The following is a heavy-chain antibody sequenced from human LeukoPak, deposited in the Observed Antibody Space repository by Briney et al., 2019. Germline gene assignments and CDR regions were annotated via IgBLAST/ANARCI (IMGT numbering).Heavy chain of an antibody. CDR2: IYYSGST. CDR1: GGSISSSSYY. J-gene: IGHJ4*02. CDR3: ARVGAAAGRFDY. Sequence: PSETLSLTCTVSGGSISSSSYYWGWIRQPPGKGLEWIGSIYYSGSTYYNPSLKSRVTISVDTSKNQFSLKLSSVTAADTAVYYCARVGAAAGRFDYWGQGTLVTVSS. V-gene: IGHV4-39*07. D-gene: IGHD6-13*01.